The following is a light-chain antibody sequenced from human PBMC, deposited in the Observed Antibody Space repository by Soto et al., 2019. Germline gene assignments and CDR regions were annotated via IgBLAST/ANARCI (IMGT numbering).Light chain of an antibody. CDR2: DVS. CDR1: SSDVGGYNY. J-gene: IGLJ1*01. V-gene: IGLV2-14*03. Sequence: QSVLTQPASVSGSPGQSITISCTGTSSDVGGYNYDSWYRQYPDKAPQLMIYDVSNRPSGVSNRFSGSKSGNTASLTISGLQAEDEADYYCNSYTASSTYVFGTGTKLTVL. CDR3: NSYTASSTYV.